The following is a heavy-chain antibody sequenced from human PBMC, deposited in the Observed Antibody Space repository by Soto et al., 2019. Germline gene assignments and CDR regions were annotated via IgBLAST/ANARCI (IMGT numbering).Heavy chain of an antibody. CDR3: ARDRDYSNYDLYMDV. V-gene: IGHV3-33*01. CDR1: GFTFSSYG. J-gene: IGHJ6*03. CDR2: IWYDGSNK. Sequence: GGSLRLSCAASGFTFSSYGMHWVRQAPGKGLEWVAVIWYDGSNKYYADSVKGRFTISRDNSKNTLYLQMNSLRAEDTAVYYCARDRDYSNYDLYMDVWGKGTTVTVSS. D-gene: IGHD4-4*01.